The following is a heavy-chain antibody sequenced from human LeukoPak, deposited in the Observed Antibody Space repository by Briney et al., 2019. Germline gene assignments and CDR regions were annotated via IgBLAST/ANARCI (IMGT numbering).Heavy chain of an antibody. CDR1: AFTFSSYW. V-gene: IGHV3-7*01. Sequence: GGSLRLSCAASAFTFSSYWMSWVRQAPGKGLEWVANIKQDGSEKYYVDSVKGRFTISRDNAKNSLYLQMNSLRAEDTAVYYCARGDELRYFDWLSNFDYWGQGTLVTVSS. CDR2: IKQDGSEK. CDR3: ARGDELRYFDWLSNFDY. D-gene: IGHD3-9*01. J-gene: IGHJ4*02.